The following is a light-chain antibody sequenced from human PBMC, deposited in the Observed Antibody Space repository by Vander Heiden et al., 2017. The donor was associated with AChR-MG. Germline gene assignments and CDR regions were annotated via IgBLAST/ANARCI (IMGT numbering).Light chain of an antibody. CDR1: QSVSSN. J-gene: IGKJ4*01. CDR3: QQYKNWPPLT. CDR2: GAS. V-gene: IGKV3-15*01. Sequence: EIVMTQSPATLSVSPWERATLSCRASQSVSSNLAWYQQKPGQAPRLLIYGASTRATGIPARFSGSGSGTEFTLTISSLQSEDFAVYYCQQYKNWPPLTFGGGTKVEIK.